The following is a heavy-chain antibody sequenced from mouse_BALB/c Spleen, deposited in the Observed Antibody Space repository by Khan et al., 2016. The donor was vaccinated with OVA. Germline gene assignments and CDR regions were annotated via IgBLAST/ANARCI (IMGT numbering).Heavy chain of an antibody. CDR3: ARSEGYDVAFAY. J-gene: IGHJ3*01. V-gene: IGHV1S136*01. Sequence: VQLQQSGPELVKPGASVKMSCKASGYTFTAYVMQWVKQKPGQGLEWIGYIYPYNDGTKYNEMFKGKATLTSDKSSSTAYMELSSLTSDVSAVFYGARSEGYDVAFAYWGQGTLVTVSA. CDR1: GYTFTAYV. D-gene: IGHD2-3*01. CDR2: IYPYNDGT.